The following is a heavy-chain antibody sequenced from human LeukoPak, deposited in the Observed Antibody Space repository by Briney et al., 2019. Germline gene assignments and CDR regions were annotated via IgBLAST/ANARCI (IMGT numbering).Heavy chain of an antibody. J-gene: IGHJ4*02. D-gene: IGHD6-6*01. CDR3: ARGWTYSSSFGY. CDR1: GFTFSSYA. V-gene: IGHV3-23*01. CDR2: ISGSGGST. Sequence: PGGSLRLSCAASGFTFSSYAMSWVRQAPGKGLEWVSAISGSGGSTYYADSVKGRFTISRDNSKNTLYLQMNSLRAEDTAVYYCARGWTYSSSFGYWGQGTLVTVSS.